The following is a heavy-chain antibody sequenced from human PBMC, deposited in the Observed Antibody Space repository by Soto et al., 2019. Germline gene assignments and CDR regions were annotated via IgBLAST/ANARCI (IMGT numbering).Heavy chain of an antibody. V-gene: IGHV3-49*01. J-gene: IGHJ4*02. CDR1: GFTFGDYA. CDR3: SRDCPCGLGYCTNGACFPNDF. Sequence: PGGSLRLSCTTSGFTFGDYAMSWFRQTPGKGLEWVGFVRTYAYGETTEYAASVKGRFTVGRDSSRSTAYLHMSSLKTEDTGVYFCSRDCPCGLGYCTNGACFPNDFWGQGTLVTVSS. D-gene: IGHD2-8*01. CDR2: VRTYAYGETT.